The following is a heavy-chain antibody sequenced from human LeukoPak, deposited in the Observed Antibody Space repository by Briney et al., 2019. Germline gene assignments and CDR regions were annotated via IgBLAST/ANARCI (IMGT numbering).Heavy chain of an antibody. CDR2: IIPIFGTA. Sequence: GASVKVSCKASGGTFSSYAISWVRQAPGQGLEWMGGIIPIFGTANYAQKFQGRVTITTDESTSTAYMELSSLRSEDTAVYYCGCGYYNLPIDYWGQGTLVTVSS. J-gene: IGHJ4*02. CDR1: GGTFSSYA. D-gene: IGHD3-22*01. CDR3: GCGYYNLPIDY. V-gene: IGHV1-69*05.